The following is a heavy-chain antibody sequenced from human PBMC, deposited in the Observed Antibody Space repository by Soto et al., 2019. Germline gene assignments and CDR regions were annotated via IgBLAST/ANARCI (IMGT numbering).Heavy chain of an antibody. CDR3: ASGDYDRSGYYFDY. V-gene: IGHV3-21*01. CDR2: ISSSSSYI. Sequence: EVQLVESGGGLVKPGGSLRLSCADSGFIFSSYSMNWVRQAPGKGLEWVSSISSSSSYIYYADSVKGRFTIARDNAKNPVYLQMNSLRAEDTAVYYCASGDYDRSGYYFDYWGQGISVTVSS. J-gene: IGHJ4*02. CDR1: GFIFSSYS. D-gene: IGHD3-22*01.